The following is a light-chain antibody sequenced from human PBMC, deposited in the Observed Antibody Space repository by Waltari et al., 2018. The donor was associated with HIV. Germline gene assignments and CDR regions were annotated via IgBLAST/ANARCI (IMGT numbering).Light chain of an antibody. J-gene: IGLJ2*01. CDR2: QDR. CDR3: QAWGNNTVV. V-gene: IGLV3-1*01. Sequence: SYDLTQAPSLSVSPGQAATILCSGFTLSNNYVSWYQQKPGQSPLLLIFQDRKRPSGIPERFSGSSSGNTATLTISGTQSVDEADYFCQAWGNNTVVFGGGTKLTVL. CDR1: TLSNNY.